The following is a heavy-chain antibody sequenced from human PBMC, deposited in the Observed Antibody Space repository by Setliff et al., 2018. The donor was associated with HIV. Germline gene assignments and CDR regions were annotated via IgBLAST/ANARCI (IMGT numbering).Heavy chain of an antibody. D-gene: IGHD3-22*01. CDR1: GGSISSGSYY. V-gene: IGHV4-61*09. Sequence: SETLSLTCTVSGGSISSGSYYWSWIRQPAGKGLEWIGHIYTNENTNYNPSLKSRVTISVDTSKNQFSLKLSSVTAADTAVYYCARGKNYYDSSGYHYWGQGTLVTVS. J-gene: IGHJ4*02. CDR2: IYTNENT. CDR3: ARGKNYYDSSGYHY.